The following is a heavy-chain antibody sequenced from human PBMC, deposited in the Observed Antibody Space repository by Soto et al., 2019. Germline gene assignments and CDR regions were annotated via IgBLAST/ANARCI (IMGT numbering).Heavy chain of an antibody. V-gene: IGHV4-4*02. Sequence: ASETLSLTCAVSSGSISSSNWLSWVRQPPGKGLEWIGEIYHSGSTNYNPSLKSRVTISVDKSKNQFSLKLSSVTAADTAVYYCARGVTIFGVVTYYYYMDVWGKGTTVTVSS. CDR2: IYHSGST. CDR1: SGSISSSNW. D-gene: IGHD3-3*01. CDR3: ARGVTIFGVVTYYYYMDV. J-gene: IGHJ6*03.